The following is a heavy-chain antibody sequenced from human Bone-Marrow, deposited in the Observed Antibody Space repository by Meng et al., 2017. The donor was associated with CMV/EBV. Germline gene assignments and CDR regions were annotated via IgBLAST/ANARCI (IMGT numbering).Heavy chain of an antibody. CDR1: GYTITYYY. V-gene: IGHV1-2*02. CDR2: INPNDDT. D-gene: IGHD6-19*01. Sequence: QEQLVESGAGMTKPGASLKVSCKASGYTITYYYIHWVRQAPGQGFQWMGWINPNDDTNYAQNFQGRVTMTRDMSINTIYMELSRLTSEDTAVYYCARSSGWSRFDYWGHGTLVTVSS. J-gene: IGHJ4*01. CDR3: ARSSGWSRFDY.